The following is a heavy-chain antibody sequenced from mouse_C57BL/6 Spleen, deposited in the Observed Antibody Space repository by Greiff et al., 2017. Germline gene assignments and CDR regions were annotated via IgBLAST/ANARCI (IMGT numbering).Heavy chain of an antibody. CDR1: GYTFTGYW. J-gene: IGHJ4*01. Sequence: QVQLQQSGAELMKPGASVKLSCKASGYTFTGYWIEWVKQRPGHGLEWIGEIFPGSGSPNYNEKFQGKATFPADTSSNTAYMQLRSLTTADYSIYYCGGLYDGLTGAMDYWGQGTSVTVSS. V-gene: IGHV1-9*01. CDR2: IFPGSGSP. D-gene: IGHD2-3*01. CDR3: GGLYDGLTGAMDY.